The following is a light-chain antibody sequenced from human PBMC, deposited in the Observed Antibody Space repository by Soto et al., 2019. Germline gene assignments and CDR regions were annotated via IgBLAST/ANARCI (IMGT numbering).Light chain of an antibody. CDR1: QSLSSGY. J-gene: IGKJ1*01. CDR2: GAS. CDR3: QQYGTSPKT. V-gene: IGKV3-20*01. Sequence: DIVLTQSPGTLSLSPGEGATLSCRASQSLSSGYLAWYQQKPGQAPRLLIYGASRRATGIPDRFSGGGSGTDFTLTISRLEPEDFAVYYCQQYGTSPKTFGQGTKVEIK.